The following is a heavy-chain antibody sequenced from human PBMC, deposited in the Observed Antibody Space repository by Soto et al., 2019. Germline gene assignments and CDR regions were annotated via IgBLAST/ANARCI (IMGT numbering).Heavy chain of an antibody. Sequence: QLQLQESGSGLVKPSQTLSLTCAVSGGSISSGGYSWSWIRQPPGKGLEWIGYIYHSGRTYYNPALKSRVTIPVDRSKTQFSLKLSSVTAAATAVYYCARANYYDSSGSIHYWGQGTLVTVSS. CDR2: IYHSGRT. CDR3: ARANYYDSSGSIHY. CDR1: GGSISSGGYS. D-gene: IGHD3-22*01. V-gene: IGHV4-30-2*01. J-gene: IGHJ4*02.